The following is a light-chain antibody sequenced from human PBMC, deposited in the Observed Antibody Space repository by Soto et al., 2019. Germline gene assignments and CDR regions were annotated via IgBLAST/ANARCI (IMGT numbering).Light chain of an antibody. V-gene: IGLV1-51*01. Sequence: QSVLTQPPSVSAAPGQRVTISCSGSSXNIGNNYVSWYQQLPGTAPKLLIYDNNKRPSGIPDRFSGSTSGTSATLAIAGLQTGDEADYYCDSWDNSLSVVLFGGGTKVTV. CDR1: SXNIGNNY. J-gene: IGLJ2*01. CDR3: DSWDNSLSVVL. CDR2: DNN.